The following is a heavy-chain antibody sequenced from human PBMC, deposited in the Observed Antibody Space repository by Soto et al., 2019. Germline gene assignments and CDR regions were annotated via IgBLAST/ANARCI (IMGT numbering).Heavy chain of an antibody. CDR3: ARDPPATRHGMDV. J-gene: IGHJ6*02. CDR1: GFTFSSYA. CDR2: ISGSGGST. V-gene: IGHV3-23*01. Sequence: GSLRLSCAASGFTFSSYAMSWVRQAPGKGLEWVSAISGSGGSTYYADSVKGRFTISRDNSKNTLYLQMKSLRAEDTAVYYCARDPPATRHGMDVWGQGTTVTVSS.